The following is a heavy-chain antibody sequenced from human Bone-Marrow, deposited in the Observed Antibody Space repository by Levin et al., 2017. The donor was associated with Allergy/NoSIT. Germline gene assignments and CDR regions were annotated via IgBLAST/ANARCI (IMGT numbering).Heavy chain of an antibody. Sequence: GGSLRLSCAASGFTFSSYAMHWVRQAPGKGLEYVSAISSNGGSTYYANSVKGRFTISRDNSKNTLYLQMGSLRAEDMAVYYCARAGLRSLGSPIYGMDVWGQGTTVTVSS. D-gene: IGHD3-10*01. J-gene: IGHJ6*02. CDR3: ARAGLRSLGSPIYGMDV. V-gene: IGHV3-64*01. CDR2: ISSNGGST. CDR1: GFTFSSYA.